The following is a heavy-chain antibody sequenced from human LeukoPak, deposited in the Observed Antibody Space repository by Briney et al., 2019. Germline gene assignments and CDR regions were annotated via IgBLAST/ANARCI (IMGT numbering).Heavy chain of an antibody. CDR3: AKPIGYCSGGSCYKTHFDY. CDR2: ISYDGSNK. V-gene: IGHV3-30-3*01. D-gene: IGHD2-15*01. Sequence: GGSLRLSCAASGFTVSSNYMSWVRQAPGKGLEWVAVISYDGSNKYYADSVKGRLTISRDNSKNTLYLQMNSLRAEDTAVYYCAKPIGYCSGGSCYKTHFDYWGQGTLVTVSS. J-gene: IGHJ4*02. CDR1: GFTVSSNY.